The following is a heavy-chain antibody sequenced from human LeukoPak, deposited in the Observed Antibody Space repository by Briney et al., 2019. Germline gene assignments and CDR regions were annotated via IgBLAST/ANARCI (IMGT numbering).Heavy chain of an antibody. Sequence: PSETLSLTCIVSGASIKSHYWSWIRQSPGKGLEWIGYVSNRGNTNYNPSLNRPVSISMDTSNNQVSLTVTSVTAADTAVYYCARHHDFREFSYYLDVWGQGTTVIVSS. V-gene: IGHV4-59*08. D-gene: IGHD3-3*01. CDR3: ARHHDFREFSYYLDV. CDR2: VSNRGNT. J-gene: IGHJ6*02. CDR1: GASIKSHY.